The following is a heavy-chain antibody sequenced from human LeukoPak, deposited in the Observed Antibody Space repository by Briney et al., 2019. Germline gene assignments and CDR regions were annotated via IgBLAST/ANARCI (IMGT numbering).Heavy chain of an antibody. CDR2: IYTSGST. J-gene: IGHJ5*02. CDR3: ARDSRRYSSSWYDNDNWFDP. CDR1: GSSISSYY. Sequence: PSETLSLTCTVSGSSISSYYWSWIRQPAGKGLEWIGRIYTSGSTNYNPSLKSRVTMSVDTSKNQFSLKLSSVTAADTAVYYCARDSRRYSSSWYDNDNWFDPWGQGTLVTVSS. V-gene: IGHV4-4*07. D-gene: IGHD6-13*01.